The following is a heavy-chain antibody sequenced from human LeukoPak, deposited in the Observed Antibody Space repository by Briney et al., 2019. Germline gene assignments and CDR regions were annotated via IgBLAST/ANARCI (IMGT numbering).Heavy chain of an antibody. CDR1: GGSMSSYY. J-gene: IGHJ3*02. D-gene: IGHD1-26*01. CDR2: IFYSGTT. CDR3: ARPDSGTYVARAFDI. V-gene: IGHV4-59*08. Sequence: PETLSLTCTVSGGSMSSYYWSWIRQPPGKGLEWIGNIFYSGTTNYNPSLKSRVTLSADTSKNQFSLKLSSVTAADTAVYYCARPDSGTYVARAFDIWGQGTLISVSS.